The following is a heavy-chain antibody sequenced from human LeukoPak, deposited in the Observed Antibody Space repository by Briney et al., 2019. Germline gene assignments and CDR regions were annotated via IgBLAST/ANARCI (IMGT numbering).Heavy chain of an antibody. CDR3: AKLRVLSSSSENNWSDS. CDR2: VSGSGDAT. V-gene: IGHV3-23*01. CDR1: GFTFSSFG. J-gene: IGHJ5*01. Sequence: GGSLRLSCVASGFTFSSFGMSWVRQAPVKRLEWVSAVSGSGDATYYADSGKGRFTISRDNSENTLYLQMDSLRVEDTAVYYCAKLRVLSSSSENNWSDSWGQGTLVTVYS. D-gene: IGHD6-6*01.